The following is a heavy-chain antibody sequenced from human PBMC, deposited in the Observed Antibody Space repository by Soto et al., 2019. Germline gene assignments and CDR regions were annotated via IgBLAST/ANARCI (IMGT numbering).Heavy chain of an antibody. J-gene: IGHJ4*02. CDR2: ISYSGETK. V-gene: IGHV3-48*02. Sequence: GGSLRLSCVTSGFTFTKYSMNWVRQAPGKGLEWVSYISYSGETKYYADSLKGRYAISRDDAKNSVYLQMNSLRNEDTAFYYCRRGLVVVVGSTAENFDNLGEGALVQVSS. D-gene: IGHD2-15*01. CDR1: GFTFTKYS. CDR3: RRGLVVVVGSTAENFDN.